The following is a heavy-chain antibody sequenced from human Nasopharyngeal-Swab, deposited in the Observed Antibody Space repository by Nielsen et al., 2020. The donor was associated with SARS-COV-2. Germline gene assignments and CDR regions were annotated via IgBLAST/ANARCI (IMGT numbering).Heavy chain of an antibody. J-gene: IGHJ4*02. CDR3: ARIDSSGPGGDYFDY. CDR2: INPSGGST. D-gene: IGHD3-22*01. Sequence: WVRQAPGQGLEWMGIINPSGGSTSYAQKFQGRVTMTRDTSTSTVYMELSSLRSEDTAVYYCARIDSSGPGGDYFDYWGQGTLVTASS. V-gene: IGHV1-46*01.